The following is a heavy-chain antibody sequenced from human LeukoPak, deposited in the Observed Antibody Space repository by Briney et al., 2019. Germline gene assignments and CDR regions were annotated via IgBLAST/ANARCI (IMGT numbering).Heavy chain of an antibody. CDR1: GFTFSTYY. D-gene: IGHD3-3*01. CDR2: INQDGSVR. V-gene: IGHV3-7*03. J-gene: IGHJ5*02. Sequence: GGSLRLSCAASGFTFSTYYMTWVRQAPGQGLEWVANINQDGSVRDYGDSVKGRFTVSRDNTQNSLFLQMDSLRVDDTAVYYCESATVQLRSRYYNVFDPWGQGTLVTVSS. CDR3: ESATVQLRSRYYNVFDP.